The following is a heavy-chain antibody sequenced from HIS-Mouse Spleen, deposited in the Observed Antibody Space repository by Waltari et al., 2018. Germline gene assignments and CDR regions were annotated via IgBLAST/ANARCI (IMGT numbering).Heavy chain of an antibody. J-gene: IGHJ2*01. CDR2: IYYSGST. V-gene: IGHV4-39*07. Sequence: QLQLQESGPGLVKPSETLSLPCTVSGGSISSSSYYWGWFRRPPGKGLEWIGSIYYSGSTYYNPSLKSRVTISVDTSKNQFSLKLSSVTAADTAVYYCAREIPYSSSWYDWYFDLWGRGTLVTVSS. D-gene: IGHD6-13*01. CDR3: AREIPYSSSWYDWYFDL. CDR1: GGSISSSSYY.